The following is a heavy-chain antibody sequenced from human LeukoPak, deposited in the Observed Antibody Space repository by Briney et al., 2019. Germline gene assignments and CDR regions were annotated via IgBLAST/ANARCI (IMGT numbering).Heavy chain of an antibody. J-gene: IGHJ6*03. CDR2: INHSGST. CDR1: GGSFSGYY. V-gene: IGHV4-34*01. CDR3: AREPTNYDILTGYYSPVYYYMDV. D-gene: IGHD3-9*01. Sequence: SETLSLTCAVYGGSFSGYYWSWIRQPPGKGLEWIGEINHSGSTNYNPSLKSRVTISVDTSKNQFSLKLSSVTAADTAVYYCAREPTNYDILTGYYSPVYYYMDVWGKGTTVTISS.